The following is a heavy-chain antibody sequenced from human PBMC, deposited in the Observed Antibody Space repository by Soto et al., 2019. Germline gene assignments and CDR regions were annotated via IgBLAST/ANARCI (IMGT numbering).Heavy chain of an antibody. D-gene: IGHD1-26*01. J-gene: IGHJ4*02. Sequence: GGSLRLSCTASGFTFNTHWMHWVRQAPGKGLVWVSRIYFDGITTNHADSVKGRLTVSRDNAKNTVYLHVNTLRDEDTAVYYCARGGAMGVDYWGQGTLVTVSS. CDR1: GFTFNTHW. CDR3: ARGGAMGVDY. V-gene: IGHV3-74*01. CDR2: IYFDGITT.